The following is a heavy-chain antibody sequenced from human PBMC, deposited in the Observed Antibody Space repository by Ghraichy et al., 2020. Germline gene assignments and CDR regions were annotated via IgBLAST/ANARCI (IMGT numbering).Heavy chain of an antibody. V-gene: IGHV3-23*01. CDR2: IRGSGVKT. CDR1: GFTFSNYA. J-gene: IGHJ4*02. CDR3: AKEMDTRGWYSADY. D-gene: IGHD6-19*01. Sequence: GGSLRLSCAASGFTFSNYAMSWFRQAPGKGLEWVSAIRGSGVKTYYAESAKGRFTVSRDNSRDSLYLQMNSLRAEDTAVYYCAKEMDTRGWYSADYWGQGTLVTVSS.